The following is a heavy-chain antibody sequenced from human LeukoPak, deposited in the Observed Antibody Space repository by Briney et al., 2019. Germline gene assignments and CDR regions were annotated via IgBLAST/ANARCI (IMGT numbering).Heavy chain of an antibody. D-gene: IGHD3-10*01. CDR2: ISGSGAYT. Sequence: PGGSLRLSCAASGFTFSSYAMSWVRQAPGKGLEWVSTISGSGAYTYYADSVKGRFTMSRDNARGSLYLQMNSLTADDTAIYYCARRRGYFDYWGQGTLVTVSS. J-gene: IGHJ4*02. CDR3: ARRRGYFDY. V-gene: IGHV3-23*01. CDR1: GFTFSSYA.